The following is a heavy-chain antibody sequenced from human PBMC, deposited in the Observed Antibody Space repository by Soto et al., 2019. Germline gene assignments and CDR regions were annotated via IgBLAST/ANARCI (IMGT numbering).Heavy chain of an antibody. CDR3: ARSGYSYGSFRWYYFDY. Sequence: SVKVSCKASGGTFSSYAISWVRQAPGQGLEWMGGIIPIFGTANYAQKFQGRVTITADESTSTAYMELSSLRSEDTAVYYCARSGYSYGSFRWYYFDYWGQGTLVTVSS. J-gene: IGHJ4*02. CDR1: GGTFSSYA. CDR2: IIPIFGTA. V-gene: IGHV1-69*13. D-gene: IGHD5-18*01.